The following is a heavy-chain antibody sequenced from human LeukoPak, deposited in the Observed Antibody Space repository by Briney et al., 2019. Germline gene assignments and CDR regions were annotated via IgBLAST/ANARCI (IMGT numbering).Heavy chain of an antibody. CDR3: ARDRGSSSGSP. D-gene: IGHD6-13*01. J-gene: IGHJ5*02. CDR1: GFTSSSYW. Sequence: PGGSLRLSCAASGFTSSSYWMSWDRQAPGKGLEWVANIKQDGSEKYYVDSVKGRFTISRDNAKNSLYLQMNSLRAEDTAVYYCARDRGSSSGSPWGQGTLVTVSS. CDR2: IKQDGSEK. V-gene: IGHV3-7*01.